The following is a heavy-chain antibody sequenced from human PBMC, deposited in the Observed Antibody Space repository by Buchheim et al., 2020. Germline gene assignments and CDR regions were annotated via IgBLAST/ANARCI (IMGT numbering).Heavy chain of an antibody. J-gene: IGHJ6*02. CDR3: AREYGSGSYIYDGMDV. CDR1: GFTFSSYG. V-gene: IGHV3-33*01. CDR2: IWYDGSNK. D-gene: IGHD3-10*01. Sequence: QVQLVESGGGVVQPGRSLRLSCAASGFTFSSYGMHWVRQAPGKGLEWVAVIWYDGSNKYYADSVKGRFTISRDNFKNKLSLQMNSLRAEDTAVYYCAREYGSGSYIYDGMDVWGQGTT.